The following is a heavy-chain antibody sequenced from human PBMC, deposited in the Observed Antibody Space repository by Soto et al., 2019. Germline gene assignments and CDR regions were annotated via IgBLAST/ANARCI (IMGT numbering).Heavy chain of an antibody. V-gene: IGHV1-18*04. CDR3: ARDLLYCSSTSCPPAGGMDV. D-gene: IGHD2-2*01. J-gene: IGHJ6*02. CDR2: ISAYNGNT. CDR1: GYTFTSYG. Sequence: QVQLVQSGAEVKKPGASVKVSCKASGYTFTSYGISWVRQVPGQGLEWMGWISAYNGNTNYAQKLQGRVTMTTDTSTSTDYMELRSLRSDDTAVYYCARDLLYCSSTSCPPAGGMDVWGQGTTVTVSS.